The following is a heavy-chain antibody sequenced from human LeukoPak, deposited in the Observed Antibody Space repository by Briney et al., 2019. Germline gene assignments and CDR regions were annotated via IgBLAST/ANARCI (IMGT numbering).Heavy chain of an antibody. V-gene: IGHV1-46*01. J-gene: IGHJ5*02. D-gene: IGHD3-10*01. CDR1: GYTFTSYY. Sequence: ASVKVSCTASGYTFTSYYMHWVRQAPGQGLEWMGIINPSGGSTSYAQKFQGRVTMTRDTSTSTVYMELSSLRSEDTAVYYCASSRSIRWWFDPWGQRTLVTVSS. CDR2: INPSGGST. CDR3: ASSRSIRWWFDP.